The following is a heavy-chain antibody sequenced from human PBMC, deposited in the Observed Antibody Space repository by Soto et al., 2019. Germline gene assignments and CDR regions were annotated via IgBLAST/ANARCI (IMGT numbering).Heavy chain of an antibody. CDR2: IIPIFGTA. D-gene: IGHD4-17*01. J-gene: IGHJ5*02. V-gene: IGHV1-69*01. Sequence: QVPLVQSGAEVKKPGSSVKVSCKASGGTFSSYAISWVRQAPGQGLEWMGGIIPIFGTANYAQKFQGRVTITADESTSTAYMELSSLRSEDTAVYYCARGWADYGDASNWFDPWGQGTLVTVSS. CDR3: ARGWADYGDASNWFDP. CDR1: GGTFSSYA.